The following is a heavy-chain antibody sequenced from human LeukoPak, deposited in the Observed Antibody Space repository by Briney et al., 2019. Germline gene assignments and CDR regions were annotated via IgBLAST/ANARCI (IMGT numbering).Heavy chain of an antibody. J-gene: IGHJ4*02. Sequence: GGSLRLSCAASGFTVSSNYMSWVRQAPGKGLEWVSVIYSGGSTYYADSVKGRFTISRDNSKNTLYLQMNSLRAEDTAVYYCARGIRDGYSFFDYWGQGTLVTVSS. CDR3: ARGIRDGYSFFDY. D-gene: IGHD5-24*01. CDR1: GFTVSSNY. V-gene: IGHV3-53*01. CDR2: IYSGGST.